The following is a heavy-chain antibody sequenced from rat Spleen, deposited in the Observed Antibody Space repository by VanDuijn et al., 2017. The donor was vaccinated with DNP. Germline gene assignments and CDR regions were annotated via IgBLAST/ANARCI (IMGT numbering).Heavy chain of an antibody. CDR3: TKSRDYRWFAY. V-gene: IGHV2S12*01. Sequence: QVQLKESGPGLVQPSRTLSLTCTVSGFSLTSYGVHWVRQPPGKGLEWIAAISSGGNTYYNSPLKSRLSISRNTSKSQVFLKMDRLQTEDTAIYFCTKSRDYRWFAYWGQGTLVTVSS. CDR1: GFSLTSYG. CDR2: ISSGGNT. J-gene: IGHJ3*01. D-gene: IGHD1-4*01.